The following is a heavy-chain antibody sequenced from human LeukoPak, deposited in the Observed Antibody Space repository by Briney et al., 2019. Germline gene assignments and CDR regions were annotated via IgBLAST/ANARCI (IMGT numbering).Heavy chain of an antibody. CDR2: ISSSSRTI. D-gene: IGHD2-2*01. CDR1: GFTFSSYG. CDR3: AKGVLPAASWFDP. J-gene: IGHJ5*02. Sequence: AGGSLRLSCAASGFTFSSYGMTWVRQAPGKGLEWVSYISSSSRTIHYADSVKGRFTISRDNSKNTLYLQMNSLRAEDTAVYYCAKGVLPAASWFDPWDQGTLVTVSS. V-gene: IGHV3-48*01.